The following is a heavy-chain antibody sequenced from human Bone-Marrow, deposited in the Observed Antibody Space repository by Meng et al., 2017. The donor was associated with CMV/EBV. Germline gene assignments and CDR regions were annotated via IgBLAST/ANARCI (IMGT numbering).Heavy chain of an antibody. CDR1: GGTFSSYA. D-gene: IGHD2-2*01. CDR3: ARVPQVPAAIGIYYYYGMDV. V-gene: IGHV1-69*10. J-gene: IGHJ6*02. Sequence: SVKVSCKASGGTFSSYAISWVRQAPGQGLEWMGGIIPILGIANYAQKFQGRVTITADKSTSTAYMELSSLRSEDTAVYYCARVPQVPAAIGIYYYYGMDVWGQGTTVTVSS. CDR2: IIPILGIA.